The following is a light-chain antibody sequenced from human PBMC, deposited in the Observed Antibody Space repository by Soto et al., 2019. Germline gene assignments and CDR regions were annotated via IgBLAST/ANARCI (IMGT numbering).Light chain of an antibody. Sequence: ETVLTQSPARLSLSPGERATLSCGAGQSVSDYLAWYQQKPGQPPRLLFFDASNRVTGVPARFSAGGSGTDLTLIISNLDPEDFAVYDCQKRLNWPPTFGGGTQVDI. V-gene: IGKV3-11*01. CDR2: DAS. J-gene: IGKJ4*01. CDR1: QSVSDY. CDR3: QKRLNWPPT.